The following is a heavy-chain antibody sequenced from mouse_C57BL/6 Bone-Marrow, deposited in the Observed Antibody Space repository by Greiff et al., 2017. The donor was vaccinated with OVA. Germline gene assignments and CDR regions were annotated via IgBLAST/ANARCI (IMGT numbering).Heavy chain of an antibody. CDR2: IYPGSGST. Sequence: VQLQQPGAELVKPGASVKMSCKASGYTFTSYWITWVKQRPGQGLEWIGDIYPGSGSTNYNEKFKSKATLTVDTSSSTAYMQLSSLTSEDSAVYYCARGGITTVVTPDWYFDVWGTGTTVTVSS. CDR1: GYTFTSYW. J-gene: IGHJ1*03. D-gene: IGHD1-1*01. CDR3: ARGGITTVVTPDWYFDV. V-gene: IGHV1-55*01.